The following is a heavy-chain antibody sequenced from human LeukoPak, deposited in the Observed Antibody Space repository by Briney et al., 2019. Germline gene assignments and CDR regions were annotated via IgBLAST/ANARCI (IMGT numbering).Heavy chain of an antibody. V-gene: IGHV3-30*02. CDR2: MRYDGSNR. CDR1: GFNFSNYD. CDR3: AKGDY. J-gene: IGHJ4*02. Sequence: GGSLRLSCATSGFNFSNYDMHWARQAPGKGLEWVAFMRYDGSNRYYADSVKGRFTISRDNSKNTLYLQMNSLRTEDTAVYYCAKGDYWGQGTLVTVSS.